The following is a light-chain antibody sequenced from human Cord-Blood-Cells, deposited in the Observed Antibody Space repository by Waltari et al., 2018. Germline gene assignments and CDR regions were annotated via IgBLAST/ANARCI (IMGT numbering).Light chain of an antibody. CDR3: AAWDDSLSGWV. CDR1: SSNIGSNY. J-gene: IGLJ3*02. Sequence: QSVLTQPPSASGTPGQRVTISCSGSSSNIGSNYVYWYQQLPGQAPKLIIFRNNQRPLGVPDRFSGSKSGTSASLAISGLRSEDEADYYCAAWDDSLSGWVFGGGTKLTVL. CDR2: RNN. V-gene: IGLV1-47*01.